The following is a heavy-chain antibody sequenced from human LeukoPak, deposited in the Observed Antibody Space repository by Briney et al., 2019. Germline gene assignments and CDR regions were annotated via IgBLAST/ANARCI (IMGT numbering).Heavy chain of an antibody. Sequence: GGSLRLSCAASGFTFSSYSMNWVRQAPGKGLEWVSSISSSSSYIYYADSVKGRFTISRDNAKNSLYLQMNSLRAEDTAVYYCAREEGDSSSYGMDVWGQGTTVTVSS. J-gene: IGHJ6*02. V-gene: IGHV3-21*01. D-gene: IGHD6-6*01. CDR3: AREEGDSSSYGMDV. CDR1: GFTFSSYS. CDR2: ISSSSSYI.